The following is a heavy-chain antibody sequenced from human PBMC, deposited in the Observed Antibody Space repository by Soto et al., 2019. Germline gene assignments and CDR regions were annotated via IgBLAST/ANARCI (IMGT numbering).Heavy chain of an antibody. J-gene: IGHJ4*02. Sequence: PGGSLRLSCVASGFTFSNSPIHWVRHAPGKGLEWVSVMSYDGSRQYYTDSVKGRFTISRDSSKNTLYLQMNSVRVEDTAMYYCAREEYGAHYFDYWGQGTLVTVSS. V-gene: IGHV3-30*04. CDR2: MSYDGSRQ. CDR1: GFTFSNSP. D-gene: IGHD4-17*01. CDR3: AREEYGAHYFDY.